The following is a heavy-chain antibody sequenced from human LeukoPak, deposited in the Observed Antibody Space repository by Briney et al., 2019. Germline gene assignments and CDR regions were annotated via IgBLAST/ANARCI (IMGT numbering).Heavy chain of an antibody. J-gene: IGHJ4*02. D-gene: IGHD3-22*01. CDR2: ISHDGTT. CDR1: GDSIDITNY. Sequence: SETLSLTCGVSGDSIDITNYWSWVRQAPGKGLEWIGEISHDGTTNYNPSLRSRVAMSLDRANNQFSLSLTSVTAADTAVYYCTREDRPFCPFAYWGQGVLVTVSS. V-gene: IGHV4-4*02. CDR3: TREDRPFCPFAY.